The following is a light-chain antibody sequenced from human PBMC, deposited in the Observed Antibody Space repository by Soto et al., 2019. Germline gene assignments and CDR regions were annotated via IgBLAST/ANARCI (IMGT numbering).Light chain of an antibody. CDR1: QGIRNS. V-gene: IGKV1-27*01. CDR2: DAS. J-gene: IGKJ4*01. Sequence: DIQMTQSPSSLSASIGDRVTITCRASQGIRNSLAWYQQKAGKVPKLLIYDASNLQSGAPSRFVGSGFGTDFTLTISTLQPEDVATYYCQKYKTAPLPFGGGTRVEI. CDR3: QKYKTAPLP.